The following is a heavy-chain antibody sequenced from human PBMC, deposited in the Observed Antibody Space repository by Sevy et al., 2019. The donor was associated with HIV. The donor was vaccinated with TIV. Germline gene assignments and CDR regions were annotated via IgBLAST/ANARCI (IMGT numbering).Heavy chain of an antibody. D-gene: IGHD5-18*01. CDR3: AKDLGVGTAMVHNYYYGMDV. J-gene: IGHJ6*02. Sequence: GGSLRLSCAASGFTFSSYGMHWVRQAPGKGLEWVAVISYDGSNKYYADSVKGRFTISRDNSKNTLYLQMNSLRAEDTAVYYCAKDLGVGTAMVHNYYYGMDVWGQGTTVTVSS. CDR1: GFTFSSYG. CDR2: ISYDGSNK. V-gene: IGHV3-30*18.